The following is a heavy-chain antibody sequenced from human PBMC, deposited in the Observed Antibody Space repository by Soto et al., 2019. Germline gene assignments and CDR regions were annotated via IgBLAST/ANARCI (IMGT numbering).Heavy chain of an antibody. D-gene: IGHD6-19*01. J-gene: IGHJ4*02. Sequence: PGGSLRLSCAASGFTFSSYWMTWVRQAPGKGLEWVANIKKDGSEKYYVDSVKVRFTISRDNAKNSLYLEMNSLRVEDTAVYYCASGSSGSGYLFDCWGQGP. CDR3: ASGSSGSGYLFDC. CDR1: GFTFSSYW. V-gene: IGHV3-7*01. CDR2: IKKDGSEK.